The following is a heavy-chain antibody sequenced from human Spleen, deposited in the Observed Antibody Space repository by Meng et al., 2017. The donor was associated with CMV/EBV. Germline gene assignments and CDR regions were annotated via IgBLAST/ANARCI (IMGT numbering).Heavy chain of an antibody. D-gene: IGHD6-13*01. Sequence: GESLKISCAASGFTVSSDYMSWVRQAPGKGLEWVANIKQDENERYYVDSVKGRFTISRDNAKNSLYLQMNSLRAEDTAVYYCARDFSGSSYYYGMDVWGQGTTVTVSS. CDR3: ARDFSGSSYYYGMDV. CDR1: GFTVSSDY. CDR2: IKQDENER. J-gene: IGHJ6*02. V-gene: IGHV3-7*01.